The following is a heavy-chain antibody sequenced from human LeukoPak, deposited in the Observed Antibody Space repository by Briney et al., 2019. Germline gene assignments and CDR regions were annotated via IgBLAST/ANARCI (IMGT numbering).Heavy chain of an antibody. J-gene: IGHJ5*02. CDR2: INHSGST. V-gene: IGHV4-34*01. CDR3: ARAGGWFDP. CDR1: GGSFSGYY. D-gene: IGHD3-10*01. Sequence: SEALSLTCAVYGGSFSGYYWSWIRQPPGKGLEWIGEINHSGSTNYNPSLKSRVTISVDTSKNQFSLKLSSVTAADTAVYYCARAGGWFDPWGQGTLVTVSS.